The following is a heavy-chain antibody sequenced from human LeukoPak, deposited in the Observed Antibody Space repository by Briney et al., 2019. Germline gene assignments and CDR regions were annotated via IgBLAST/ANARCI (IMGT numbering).Heavy chain of an antibody. Sequence: LPAGYLRFSCAASTFTFSTYTMSWVRQAPGTGLKWVSSIYNGGGSTYYADSVKGRFTISRDTSKNTLYLQMNSLRAEDTAVYYCVKALWDCSSTSCAPGMDVWGQGTTVTVSS. D-gene: IGHD2-2*01. J-gene: IGHJ6*02. V-gene: IGHV3-23*01. CDR2: IYNGGGST. CDR1: TFTFSTYT. CDR3: VKALWDCSSTSCAPGMDV.